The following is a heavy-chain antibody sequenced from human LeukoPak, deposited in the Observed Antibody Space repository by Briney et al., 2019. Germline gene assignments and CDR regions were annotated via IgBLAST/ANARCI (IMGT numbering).Heavy chain of an antibody. D-gene: IGHD2-15*01. CDR2: ISYDGSNK. J-gene: IGHJ6*02. CDR1: GFTFSSYA. Sequence: GGSLRLSCAASGFTFSSYAMHWVRQAPGKGLEWVAVISYDGSNKYYADSVKGRFTTSRDNSKNTLYLQMNSLRAEDTAVYYCARDRGYCSGGSCYSLDYYYYGMDVWGQGTTVTVSS. CDR3: ARDRGYCSGGSCYSLDYYYYGMDV. V-gene: IGHV3-30-3*01.